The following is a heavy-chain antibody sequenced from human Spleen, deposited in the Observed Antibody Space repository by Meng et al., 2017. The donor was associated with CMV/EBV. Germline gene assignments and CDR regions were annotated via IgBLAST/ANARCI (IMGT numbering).Heavy chain of an antibody. Sequence: QVQLPELRPGLVKPSQTLPLNRPVAGGSISSGSYYWSWIRQPAGKGLEWIGRIYTNGSTNYNPSLKSRVTISVDTSKNQFSLKLSSVTAADTAVYYCARSWAVVVKLDYWGQGTLVTVSS. D-gene: IGHD3-22*01. J-gene: IGHJ4*02. CDR2: IYTNGST. CDR3: ARSWAVVVKLDY. V-gene: IGHV4-61*02. CDR1: GGSISSGSYY.